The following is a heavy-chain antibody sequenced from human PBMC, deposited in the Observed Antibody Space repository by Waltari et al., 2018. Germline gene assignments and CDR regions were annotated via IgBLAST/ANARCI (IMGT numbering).Heavy chain of an antibody. CDR3: VTGPRDKWVGRYSGEFFHH. D-gene: IGHD6-19*01. CDR2: NNLGEVT. CDR1: GVSLSDYY. Sequence: QVELQQWGAGLLRPSETLSLTCAVYGVSLSDYYWTWIRQPLGKGLEWIGENNLGEVTYSNPSHEGRVTILLDKSKNQFSLHLVAVTAADTARYYCVTGPRDKWVGRYSGEFFHHWGPGTLVTVSS. V-gene: IGHV4-34*02. J-gene: IGHJ1*01.